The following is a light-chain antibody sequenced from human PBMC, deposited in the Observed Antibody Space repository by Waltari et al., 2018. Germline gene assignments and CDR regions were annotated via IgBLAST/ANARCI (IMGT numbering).Light chain of an antibody. Sequence: SFALTQPVSVSVALGQTATISCGADNLERTTVHWYQQKPGQAPVLVIYRDKNRPSGIPDRFSGSNSGNTATLTVSRAQHDDEADYFCQVWDSGTVVFGGGTRMTVL. J-gene: IGLJ2*01. CDR2: RDK. CDR3: QVWDSGTVV. CDR1: NLERTT. V-gene: IGLV3-9*01.